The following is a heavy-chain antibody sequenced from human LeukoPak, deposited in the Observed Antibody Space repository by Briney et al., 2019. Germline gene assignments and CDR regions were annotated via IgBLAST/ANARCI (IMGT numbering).Heavy chain of an antibody. V-gene: IGHV3-21*01. CDR3: AREARSWYYDFWSGPRDFDY. CDR1: GFTFSSYS. Sequence: PGGSLRLSCVASGFTFSSYSMNWVRQAPGTVMEWVSSISSSSRYIYYADSGKGRFTISRDNAKNSLYLQMNSLRAEDTAVYYCAREARSWYYDFWSGPRDFDYWGQGTLVTVSS. J-gene: IGHJ4*02. CDR2: ISSSSRYI. D-gene: IGHD3-3*01.